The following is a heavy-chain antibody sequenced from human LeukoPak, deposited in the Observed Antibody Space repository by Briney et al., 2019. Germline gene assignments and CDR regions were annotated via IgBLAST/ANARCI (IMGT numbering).Heavy chain of an antibody. CDR2: IYLGDSHT. CDR1: GYSFTTYW. Sequence: GESLKISCKGSGYSFTTYWIGWVRQMPGKGLEWMGIIYLGDSHTRYSPSFQGQVTISADKSISTAYLQWSSLKASDTAMYYCARALGYCSGGNCYGISHFDYWGQGTLVTVSS. V-gene: IGHV5-51*01. J-gene: IGHJ4*02. D-gene: IGHD2-15*01. CDR3: ARALGYCSGGNCYGISHFDY.